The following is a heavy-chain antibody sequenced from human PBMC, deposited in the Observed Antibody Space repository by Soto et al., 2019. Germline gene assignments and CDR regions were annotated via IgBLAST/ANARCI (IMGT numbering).Heavy chain of an antibody. Sequence: QXXXSGAEVKKPGASVKXSCKASGYTXXXYYMHWVRQAPGQGLEWMGIINPSGGSTSYAQKFQGRVTMTRDTSTSTVYMELSSLRSEDTAVYYCAKAVAGHWYFDLWGRGTLVTVSS. CDR3: AKAVAGHWYFDL. D-gene: IGHD6-19*01. CDR1: GYTXXXYY. CDR2: INPSGGST. J-gene: IGHJ2*01. V-gene: IGHV1-46*01.